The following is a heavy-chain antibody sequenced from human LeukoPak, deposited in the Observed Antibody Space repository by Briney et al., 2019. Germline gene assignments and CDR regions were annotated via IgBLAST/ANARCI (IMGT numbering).Heavy chain of an antibody. CDR2: IYSGGST. V-gene: IGHV3-53*01. J-gene: IGHJ4*02. Sequence: GGSLRLSCAASGFTVSSNYMSWVRQAPGKGLKWVSVIYSGGSTYYADSVKGRFTISRDNSKNTLYLQMNSLRAEDTAVYYCARVESGSYAGDYWGQGTLVTVSS. CDR1: GFTVSSNY. D-gene: IGHD1-26*01. CDR3: ARVESGSYAGDY.